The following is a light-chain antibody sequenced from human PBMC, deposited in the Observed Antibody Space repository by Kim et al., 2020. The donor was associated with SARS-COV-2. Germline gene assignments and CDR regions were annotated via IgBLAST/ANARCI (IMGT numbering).Light chain of an antibody. V-gene: IGKV1-5*03. CDR2: KAS. CDR1: QNINTR. CDR3: QEYETYSHS. Sequence: GDRVTITCRASQNINTRLAWYQQRPGKAPKILIYKASSVQNGVPSRFSGSGSGTEFSLTISSLQPDDSASYFCQEYETYSHSFGQGTKLEIK. J-gene: IGKJ2*01.